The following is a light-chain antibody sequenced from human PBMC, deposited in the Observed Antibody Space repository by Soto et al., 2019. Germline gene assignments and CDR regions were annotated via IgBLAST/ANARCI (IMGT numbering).Light chain of an antibody. Sequence: EVVLTQSPAILSLSPGERPTLSSTASQSVSVQFAWYQKKPGQAPRPIIYSASDRAPGIPARFSGSGSGTDSTLTISSLEPEDFAVYFCQERNRWPRGTFGAGTKV. V-gene: IGKV3-11*01. J-gene: IGKJ4*01. CDR1: QSVSVQ. CDR2: SAS. CDR3: QERNRWPRGT.